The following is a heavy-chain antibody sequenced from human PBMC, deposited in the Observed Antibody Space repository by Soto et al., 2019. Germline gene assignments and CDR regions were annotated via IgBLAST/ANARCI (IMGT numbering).Heavy chain of an antibody. J-gene: IGHJ4*02. CDR1: GGSFSGYY. Sequence: ASETLSLTCAVYGGSFSGYYWSWIRQPPGKGLEWIGEINHSGSTNYNPSLKSRVTISVDTSKNQFSLKLSSVTAADTAVYYCARGLGYCSGGSCPHYFDYWGQGTLVTVSS. CDR3: ARGLGYCSGGSCPHYFDY. CDR2: INHSGST. D-gene: IGHD2-15*01. V-gene: IGHV4-34*01.